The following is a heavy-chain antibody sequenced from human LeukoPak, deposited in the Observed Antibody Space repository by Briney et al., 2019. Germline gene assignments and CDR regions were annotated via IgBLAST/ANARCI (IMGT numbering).Heavy chain of an antibody. J-gene: IGHJ4*02. D-gene: IGHD3-16*01. Sequence: SETLSLTCAVSGYSISSGYYWGWIRQPPGKGLEWIGSIYRSGSTYYNPSLKSRVTISVDTSKNQFSLKLSSVTAADTAVYYCARDRTFGDFDYWGQGTLVTVSS. CDR3: ARDRTFGDFDY. CDR2: IYRSGST. V-gene: IGHV4-38-2*02. CDR1: GYSISSGYY.